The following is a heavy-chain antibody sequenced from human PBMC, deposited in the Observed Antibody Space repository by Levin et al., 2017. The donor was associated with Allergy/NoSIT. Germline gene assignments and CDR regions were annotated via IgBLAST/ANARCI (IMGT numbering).Heavy chain of an antibody. J-gene: IGHJ4*02. V-gene: IGHV4-59*01. CDR3: ARGPVSSSWHFDY. D-gene: IGHD6-13*01. CDR2: ISYSGST. CDR1: GASISSYY. Sequence: SQTLSLTCTVSGASISSYYWSWIREPPGKGLEWIGYISYSGSTNYNPSLKSRVTISVDKSKNQFSLNLSSVTAADTAVYYCARGPVSSSWHFDYWGQGTLVTVSS.